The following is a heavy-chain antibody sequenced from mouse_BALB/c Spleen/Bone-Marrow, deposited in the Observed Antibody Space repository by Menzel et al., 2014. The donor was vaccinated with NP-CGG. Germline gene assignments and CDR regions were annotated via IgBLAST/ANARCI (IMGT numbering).Heavy chain of an antibody. V-gene: IGHV2-9*02. CDR3: ARDYYGSLYAMDY. Sequence: VNLVESGPGLVAPSQSLSITCTVSGFSLTSYGVHWVRQPPGKGLEWLGVIWAGGSTNYNSALMSRLSISRDNSKSQVFLKMNSLQTDDTAMYYCARDYYGSLYAMDYWGQGTSVTVSS. CDR2: IWAGGST. D-gene: IGHD1-1*01. CDR1: GFSLTSYG. J-gene: IGHJ4*01.